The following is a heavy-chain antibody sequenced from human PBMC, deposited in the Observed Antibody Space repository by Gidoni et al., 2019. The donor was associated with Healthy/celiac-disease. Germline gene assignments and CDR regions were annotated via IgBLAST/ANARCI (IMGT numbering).Heavy chain of an antibody. V-gene: IGHV4-34*01. CDR3: ARMGGYSYGSN. D-gene: IGHD5-18*01. CDR1: GGSFSGYY. CDR2: INHSGST. Sequence: QVQLQQWGAGLLKLSETLSLTCAVYGGSFSGYYWSWIRQPPGKGLEWIGEINHSGSTNYNPSLKSRVTISVDTSKNQFSLKLSSVTAADTAVYYCARMGGYSYGSNWGQGTLVTVSS. J-gene: IGHJ4*02.